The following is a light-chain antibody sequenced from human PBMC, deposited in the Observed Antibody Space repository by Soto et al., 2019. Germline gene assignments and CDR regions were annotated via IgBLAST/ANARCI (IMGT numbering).Light chain of an antibody. CDR1: QSISNY. J-gene: IGKJ1*01. CDR3: QQYNSYPVT. Sequence: DIQMTQSPSSLSASVGDRVTSTCRASQSISNYLNWYQQKPGKAPKLLIYAASSLQSGVPSRFSGSGSGTEFTLTISSLQPDDFATYYCQQYNSYPVTFGQGTKVDIK. V-gene: IGKV1-16*01. CDR2: AAS.